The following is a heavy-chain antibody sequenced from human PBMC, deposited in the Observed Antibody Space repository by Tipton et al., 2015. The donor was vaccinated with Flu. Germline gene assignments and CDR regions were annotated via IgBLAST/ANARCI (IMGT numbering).Heavy chain of an antibody. CDR2: IYHSGHA. Sequence: TLSLTCTVSGGSISNTMYYWGWIRQSPGRGLDWIGSIYHSGHAYYNPSLGGRVAISVDTSKNRFSLTLTSVTAADTAVYYCARALPVFMAAAGNGAFDIWGQSTLVSVSS. V-gene: IGHV4-39*07. D-gene: IGHD6-13*01. CDR1: GGSISNTMYY. J-gene: IGHJ3*02. CDR3: ARALPVFMAAAGNGAFDI.